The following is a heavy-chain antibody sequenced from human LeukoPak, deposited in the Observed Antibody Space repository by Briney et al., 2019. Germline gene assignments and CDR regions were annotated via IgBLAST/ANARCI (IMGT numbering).Heavy chain of an antibody. CDR2: ISWNSGSI. D-gene: IGHD3-22*01. J-gene: IGHJ5*02. CDR1: GFTFDDYA. CDR3: ARYHDSSGYIPGWFDP. Sequence: GGSLRLSCAASGFTFDDYAMHWVRQAPGKGLEWVSGISWNSGSIGYADSVKGRFTISRDNAKNSLYLQMNSLRAEDTAVYYCARYHDSSGYIPGWFDPWGQGTLVTVSS. V-gene: IGHV3-9*01.